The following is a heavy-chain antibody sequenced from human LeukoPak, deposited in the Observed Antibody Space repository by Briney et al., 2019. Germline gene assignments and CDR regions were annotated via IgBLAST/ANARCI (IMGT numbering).Heavy chain of an antibody. V-gene: IGHV4-30-2*01. J-gene: IGHJ3*01. CDR3: ARDGRGSPPT. Sequence: PSETLSLTCTVSGGSISSGGDYWSWIRQPPGKGLEWIGYIYHSGSTYYNPPLKSRVTISVDRSKNQFSLKLSSVTAADTAAYYCARDGRGSPPTWGQGTMVTVSS. D-gene: IGHD3-10*01. CDR1: GGSISSGGDY. CDR2: IYHSGST.